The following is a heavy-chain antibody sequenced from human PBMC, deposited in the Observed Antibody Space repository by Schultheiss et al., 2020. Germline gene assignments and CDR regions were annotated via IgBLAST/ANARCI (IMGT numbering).Heavy chain of an antibody. V-gene: IGHV4-59*12. CDR2: IYYSGST. J-gene: IGHJ4*02. CDR1: GGSISSYY. Sequence: SETLSLTCTVSGGSISSYYWSWIRQPPGKGLEWIGSIYYSGSTNYNPSLKSRVTISVDKSKNQFSLQLNSVTPEDTAVYYCARDLNWVIDYWGQGTLVTVSS. CDR3: ARDLNWVIDY. D-gene: IGHD3-16*01.